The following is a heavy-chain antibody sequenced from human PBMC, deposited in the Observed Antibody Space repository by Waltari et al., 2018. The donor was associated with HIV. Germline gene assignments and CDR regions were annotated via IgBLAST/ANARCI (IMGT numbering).Heavy chain of an antibody. V-gene: IGHV3-33*01. CDR1: GFPFSSYG. D-gene: IGHD3-10*01. Sequence: QVQLVESGGGVVQPGRSLRLSCAASGFPFSSYGMHWVRQAPGKGLEWVAVIWYDGSNKYYVDSVKGRFSISRDNSKNTLYLQMNSLRAEDTAVYFCARRGVLTYYYTMDVWGQGTTVTVSS. CDR3: ARRGVLTYYYTMDV. J-gene: IGHJ6*02. CDR2: IWYDGSNK.